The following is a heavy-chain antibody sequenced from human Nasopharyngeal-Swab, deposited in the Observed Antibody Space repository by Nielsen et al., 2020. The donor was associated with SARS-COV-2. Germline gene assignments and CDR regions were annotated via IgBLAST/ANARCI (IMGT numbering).Heavy chain of an antibody. V-gene: IGHV7-4-1*02. Sequence: WVRQAPGQGLEWMGWINTNTGSPTYAQGFTGRFVFSLDTSVSTAYLQISSLKAEDTAVYYCARDYDILTGYYYYYYGMDVWGQGTTVTVSS. D-gene: IGHD3-9*01. CDR3: ARDYDILTGYYYYYYGMDV. J-gene: IGHJ6*02. CDR2: INTNTGSP.